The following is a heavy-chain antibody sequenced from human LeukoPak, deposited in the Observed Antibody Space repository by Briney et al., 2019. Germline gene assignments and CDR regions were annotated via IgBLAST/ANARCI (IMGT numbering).Heavy chain of an antibody. CDR1: GFTFSSYG. J-gene: IGHJ4*02. CDR3: AKDYSSSSTYLDY. Sequence: GGSLRLSCAASGFTFSSYGMHWVRQAPGKGLEWVAVISYDGSNKYYADSVKGRFTISRDNSKNTLYLQMNSLRAEDTAVYYCAKDYSSSSTYLDYWGQGTLVTVSS. V-gene: IGHV3-30*18. D-gene: IGHD6-13*01. CDR2: ISYDGSNK.